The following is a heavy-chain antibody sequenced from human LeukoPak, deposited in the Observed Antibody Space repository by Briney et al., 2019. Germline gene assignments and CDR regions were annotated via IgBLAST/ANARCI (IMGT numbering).Heavy chain of an antibody. D-gene: IGHD2-2*01. CDR3: ARLRLMSGQLPAYYFAS. Sequence: GEALKISWKGSGYSFTSYWFGWVRQRLGKGLGGMGIIYPGDSDTRYSPCFQGQGTISADKSISTAYLQWSSMKASDTAMYYCARLRLMSGQLPAYYFASWGQGTLVTVSS. J-gene: IGHJ4*02. V-gene: IGHV5-51*01. CDR2: IYPGDSDT. CDR1: GYSFTSYW.